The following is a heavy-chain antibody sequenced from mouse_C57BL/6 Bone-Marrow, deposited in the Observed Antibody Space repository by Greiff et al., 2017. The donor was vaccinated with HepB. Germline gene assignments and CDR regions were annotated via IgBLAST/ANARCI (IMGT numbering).Heavy chain of an antibody. D-gene: IGHD2-12*01. CDR2: INPNNGGT. V-gene: IGHV1-18*01. CDR1: GYTFTDYN. Sequence: EVHLVESGPELVKPGASVKIPCKASGYTFTDYNMDWVKQSHGKSLEWIGDINPNNGGTIYNQKFKGKATLTVDKSSSTAYMELRSLTSEDTAGYYCARGDYRVLYWYFDVWGTGTTVTVLL. J-gene: IGHJ1*03. CDR3: ARGDYRVLYWYFDV.